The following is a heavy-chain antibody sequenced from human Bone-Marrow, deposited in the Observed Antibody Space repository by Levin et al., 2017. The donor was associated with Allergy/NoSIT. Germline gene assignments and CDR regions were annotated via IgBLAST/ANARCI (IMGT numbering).Heavy chain of an antibody. V-gene: IGHV1-58*01. CDR1: GFTFSTSA. D-gene: IGHD3-22*01. Sequence: SVKVSCKASGFTFSTSAVQWVRQARGQGLEWIGWIVVGTGDTSYAQKFHERVTITRDMSTRTAYMELSSLRSEDTAVYYCAGEGVVPYLRAFDSWGQGTMVTVSS. CDR3: AGEGVVPYLRAFDS. CDR2: IVVGTGDT. J-gene: IGHJ3*02.